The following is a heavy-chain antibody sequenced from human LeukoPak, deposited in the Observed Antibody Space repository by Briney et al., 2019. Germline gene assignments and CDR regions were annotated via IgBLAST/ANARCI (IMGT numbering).Heavy chain of an antibody. D-gene: IGHD6-13*01. CDR2: ISYDGSNK. V-gene: IGHV3-30*18. CDR1: GFTFSSYG. CDR3: AKDLGLGAGTPKQRTGDYYYYYGMDV. Sequence: GRSLRLSCAASGFTFSSYGMHWVRQAPGKGLEWVAVISYDGSNKYYADSVKGRFTISRDNSKNTLYLQMNSLRAEDTAVYYCAKDLGLGAGTPKQRTGDYYYYYGMDVWGQGTTVTVSS. J-gene: IGHJ6*02.